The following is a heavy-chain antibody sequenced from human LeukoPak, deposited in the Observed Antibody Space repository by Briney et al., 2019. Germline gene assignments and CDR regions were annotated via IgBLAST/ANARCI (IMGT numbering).Heavy chain of an antibody. CDR2: IKQDGSEK. Sequence: GGSLRLSCAASGFTFSSYWMSWVRQAPGKGLEWVANIKQDGSEKYYVDSVKGRFTISRDNAKNSLYLQMNSLRAEDTAAYYCARVGDPLLWFGELLFYFDYWGQGTLVTVSS. D-gene: IGHD3-10*01. V-gene: IGHV3-7*03. CDR1: GFTFSSYW. CDR3: ARVGDPLLWFGELLFYFDY. J-gene: IGHJ4*02.